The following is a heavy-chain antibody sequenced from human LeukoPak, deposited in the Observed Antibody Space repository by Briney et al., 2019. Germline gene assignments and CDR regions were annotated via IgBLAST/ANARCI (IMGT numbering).Heavy chain of an antibody. D-gene: IGHD3-10*01. CDR3: AKDFYGSGATPEA. J-gene: IGHJ5*02. CDR2: ISYDGSNR. CDR1: GFTFNDYA. V-gene: IGHV3-30*18. Sequence: HPGGSLRLSCAASGFTFNDYAMHWVRQAPGKGLEWVADISYDGSNRYYEDSLKGEFTISRGNSKNTLYLQMNSLRVEDTAVYYCAKDFYGSGATPEAWGQGTLVTVSS.